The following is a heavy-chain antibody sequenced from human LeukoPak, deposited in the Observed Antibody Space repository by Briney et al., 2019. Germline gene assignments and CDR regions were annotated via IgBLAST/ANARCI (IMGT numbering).Heavy chain of an antibody. D-gene: IGHD5-24*01. CDR3: ARLGYNNFDY. J-gene: IGHJ4*02. CDR2: ISSGGGTI. Sequence: PGGSLRLSCAASGFTFSDYYMSWIRQAPGEGGEWGSYISSGGGTIDYAGSVKGRFTISRDNAKNSLNLQMNSLGAEDTAFYYCARLGYNNFDYWGQGTLVTVSS. V-gene: IGHV3-11*01. CDR1: GFTFSDYY.